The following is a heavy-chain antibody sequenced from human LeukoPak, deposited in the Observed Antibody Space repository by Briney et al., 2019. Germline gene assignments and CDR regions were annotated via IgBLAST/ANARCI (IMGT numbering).Heavy chain of an antibody. Sequence: ASMKVSCKASGYTFTSYYMHWVRQAPGQGLEWMGIINPSGGSTSYAQKFQGRVTMTRDTSTSTVYMELSSLRSEDTAVYYCARPSRDGYNYDAFDIWGQGTMVTVSS. D-gene: IGHD5-24*01. V-gene: IGHV1-46*01. CDR3: ARPSRDGYNYDAFDI. CDR2: INPSGGST. CDR1: GYTFTSYY. J-gene: IGHJ3*02.